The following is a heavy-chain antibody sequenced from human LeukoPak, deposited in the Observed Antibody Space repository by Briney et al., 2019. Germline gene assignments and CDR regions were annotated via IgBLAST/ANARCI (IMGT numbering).Heavy chain of an antibody. CDR3: ARVQGRAPIVVVPAAMDV. D-gene: IGHD2-2*01. CDR1: GYTFTSYG. V-gene: IGHV1-18*01. J-gene: IGHJ6*04. CDR2: ISAYNGNT. Sequence: ASVKVSCKASGYTFTSYGISWVRQAPGQGLEWMGWISAYNGNTNYAQKLQGRVTMTTDTSTSTAYMELSSLRSEGTAVYYCARVQGRAPIVVVPAAMDVWGKGTTVTVSS.